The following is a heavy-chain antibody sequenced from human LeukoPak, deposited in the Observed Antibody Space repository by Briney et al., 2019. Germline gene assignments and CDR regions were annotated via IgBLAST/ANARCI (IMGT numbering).Heavy chain of an antibody. CDR2: ISAYNGNT. J-gene: IGHJ4*02. Sequence: ASVKVSRKASGYTFTSYYMHWVRQAPGQGLEWMGWISAYNGNTNYAQKLQGRVTMTTDTSTSTAYMELRSLRSDDTAVYYCARDVGRYCSGGSCHFDYWGQGTLVTVSS. V-gene: IGHV1-18*04. D-gene: IGHD2-15*01. CDR3: ARDVGRYCSGGSCHFDY. CDR1: GYTFTSYY.